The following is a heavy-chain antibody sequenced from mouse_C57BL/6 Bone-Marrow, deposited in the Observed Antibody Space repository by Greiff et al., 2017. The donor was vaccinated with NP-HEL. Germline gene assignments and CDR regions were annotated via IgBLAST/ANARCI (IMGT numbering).Heavy chain of an antibody. CDR2: ISYSGST. D-gene: IGHD2-5*01. J-gene: IGHJ1*03. CDR1: GYSITSDY. V-gene: IGHV3-8*01. CDR3: ARSSYSNYPYWYFDV. Sequence: DVQLQESGPGLAKPSQTLSLTCSVTGYSITSDYWNWIRKFPGNKLEYMGYISYSGSTYYNPSLKSRISITRDTSKNQYYLQLNSVTTEDTATYYCARSSYSNYPYWYFDVWGTGTTVTVSS.